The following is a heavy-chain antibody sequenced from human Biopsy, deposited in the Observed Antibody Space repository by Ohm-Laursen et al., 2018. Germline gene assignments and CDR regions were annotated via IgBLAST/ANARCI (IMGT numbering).Heavy chain of an antibody. CDR2: IDPDSGRT. V-gene: IGHV1-2*02. CDR3: ARDPYCSGGNCYSPLDH. J-gene: IGHJ4*02. D-gene: IGHD2-15*01. CDR1: GYTFILYH. Sequence: ESSVKVSCKASGYTFILYHIHWVRQAPGQGLEWMGWIDPDSGRTSFGQNFQGRVTMTSDTSTGTAYLELTRLRSDDTAVYYCARDPYCSGGNCYSPLDHWGQGTLVTVSA.